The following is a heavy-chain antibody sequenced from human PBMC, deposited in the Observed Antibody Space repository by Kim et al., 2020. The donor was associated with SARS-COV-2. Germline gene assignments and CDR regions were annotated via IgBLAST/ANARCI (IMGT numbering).Heavy chain of an antibody. CDR3: ARRRRGSGSFYYGMDV. Sequence: GESLKISCKGSGYSFTSYWIGWVRQMPGKGLEWMGIIYPGDSDTRYSPSFQGQVTISADKSISTAYLQWSSLKASDTAMYYCARRRRGSGSFYYGMDVWGHGTTVTFSS. V-gene: IGHV5-51*01. CDR1: GYSFTSYW. D-gene: IGHD3-10*01. CDR2: IYPGDSDT. J-gene: IGHJ6*02.